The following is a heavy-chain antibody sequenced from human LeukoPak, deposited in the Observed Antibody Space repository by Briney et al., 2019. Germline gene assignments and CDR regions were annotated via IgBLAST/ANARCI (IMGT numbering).Heavy chain of an antibody. CDR3: ASELEMTTIAWAFDI. CDR2: ISDSGGRT. V-gene: IGHV3-23*01. Sequence: GGSLRLSCAASGFTFSSYDFSNYAMSWVRQAPGKGLEWVSAISDSGGRTYYADSVKGRFTISRDNAKNTLYLQMNSLRAEDTAVYYCASELEMTTIAWAFDIWGQGTMVTVSS. D-gene: IGHD5-24*01. CDR1: GFTFSSYDFSNYA. J-gene: IGHJ3*02.